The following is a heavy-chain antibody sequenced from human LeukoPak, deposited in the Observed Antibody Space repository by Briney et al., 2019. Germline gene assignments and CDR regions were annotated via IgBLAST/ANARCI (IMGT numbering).Heavy chain of an antibody. CDR3: AKERFDCSGGSCYSGAYYYYGMDV. CDR1: GFTFSSYI. Sequence: GGSLRLSCAASGFTFSSYIMNWVRQAPGKGLEWVSAISGSGGSTYYADSVKGRFTISRDNSKNTLYLQMNSLRAEDTAVYYCAKERFDCSGGSCYSGAYYYYGMDVWGQGTTVTVSS. D-gene: IGHD2-15*01. CDR2: ISGSGGST. V-gene: IGHV3-23*01. J-gene: IGHJ6*02.